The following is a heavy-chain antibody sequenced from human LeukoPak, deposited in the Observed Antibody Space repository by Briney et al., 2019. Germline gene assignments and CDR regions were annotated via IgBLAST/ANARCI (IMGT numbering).Heavy chain of an antibody. CDR3: ARVGSGSFDY. D-gene: IGHD3-10*01. V-gene: IGHV4-59*01. CDR1: GGSISTYY. CDR2: IYYSGNT. Sequence: SETLSLTCTVSGGSISTYYWSWIRQPPGRGLEWIGYIYYSGNTNCNPSLKSRVTISIDTSKNQFSLKLSSVTAADTAVYYCARVGSGSFDYWGQGTLVTVSS. J-gene: IGHJ4*02.